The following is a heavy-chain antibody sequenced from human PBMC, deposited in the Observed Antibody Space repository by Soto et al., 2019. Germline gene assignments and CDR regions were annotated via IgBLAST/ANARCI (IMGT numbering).Heavy chain of an antibody. CDR1: GFTFDDDA. CDR3: ANLPLYGSGFDC. D-gene: IGHD3-10*01. J-gene: IGHJ4*02. CDR2: ISWNGAAT. Sequence: EVQLVESGGGLVQPGGSLRLSCAASGFTFDDDAIHWVRQAPGKGLEWVSGISWNGAATGYMNSVKGRFSISRDNTKNTLYLQMNSLRSEDTAVYYCANLPLYGSGFDCWGQGTLVTVS. V-gene: IGHV3-9*01.